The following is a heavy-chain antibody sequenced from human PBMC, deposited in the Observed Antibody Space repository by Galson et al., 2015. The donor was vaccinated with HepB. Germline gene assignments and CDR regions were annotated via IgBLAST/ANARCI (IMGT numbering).Heavy chain of an antibody. Sequence: SLRLSCAASGFTFSRYSMNWVRQAPGKGLDWVSSIDGSSTYIYCADSVRGRFTISRHNAKNSLYLQMNSLRAEDTAVYYCARDESLGDGDAFDIWGQGTMVTVSS. J-gene: IGHJ3*02. CDR1: GFTFSRYS. CDR3: ARDESLGDGDAFDI. CDR2: IDGSSTYI. V-gene: IGHV3-21*01. D-gene: IGHD5-24*01.